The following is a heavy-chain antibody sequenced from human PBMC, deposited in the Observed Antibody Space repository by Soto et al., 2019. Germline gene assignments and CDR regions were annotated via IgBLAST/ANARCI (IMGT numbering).Heavy chain of an antibody. V-gene: IGHV3-7*01. CDR1: GFTFSNYW. D-gene: IGHD6-19*01. CDR3: ARGRPSGLVDLAY. J-gene: IGHJ4*02. CDR2: IKEDGRET. Sequence: EVQLVESGGGLVQPGGSLRLSCAASGFTFSNYWMSWVRQAPGKGLEWLANIKEDGRETNYVDSVKGRFTISRDNAKKSLYLQTNSLRAENTAVFYCARGRPSGLVDLAYWGQGTLVTVSS.